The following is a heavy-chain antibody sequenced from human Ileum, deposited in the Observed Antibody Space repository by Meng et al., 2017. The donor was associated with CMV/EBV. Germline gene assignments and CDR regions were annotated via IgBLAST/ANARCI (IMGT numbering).Heavy chain of an antibody. D-gene: IGHD1-26*01. CDR2: MYFSGIA. CDR1: GDPISSGSHS. CDR3: ARDLTNKWFYY. Sequence: QAQLQESGPGLVEPSQTLPLTCTASGDPISSGSHSWAWFRQPPGKRLEWIGSMYFSGIADYNPSLKSRVTISLHATQKQFSLRLTSVTAADSAVYFCARDLTNKWFYYWGQGTLVTVSS. V-gene: IGHV4-39*07. J-gene: IGHJ4*02.